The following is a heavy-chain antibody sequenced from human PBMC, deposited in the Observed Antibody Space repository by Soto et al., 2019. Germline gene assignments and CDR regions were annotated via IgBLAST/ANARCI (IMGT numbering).Heavy chain of an antibody. CDR3: ARKLGVGHYPFRH. J-gene: IGHJ4*02. Sequence: EVQLLESGGGLVQPGGSLRLSCAASGFPFTSYGVSWVRQAPGKGLEWVSTINTNGNRHYADSVKGGLTISRDSSESMLYLDMNNLGAEDTALYYCARKLGVGHYPFRHWGQGILVTGSS. D-gene: IGHD7-27*01. V-gene: IGHV3-23*01. CDR1: GFPFTSYG. CDR2: INTNGNR.